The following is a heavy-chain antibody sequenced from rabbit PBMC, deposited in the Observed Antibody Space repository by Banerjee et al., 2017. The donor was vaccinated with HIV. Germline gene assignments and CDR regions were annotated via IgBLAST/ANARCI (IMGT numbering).Heavy chain of an antibody. CDR2: IYSSSRKG. Sequence: QEQLEESGGDLVKPEGYLTITCTASGFSFSNKYVMCWVRQAPGKGLEWIGCIYSSSRKGGDASWATGRFPMSKTSSTTVTLQMTSLTAADTATYFCARAYVGYAHAKDVCGPGTLVTAS. CDR1: GFSFSNKYV. J-gene: IGHJ4*01. CDR3: ARAYVGYAHAKDV. V-gene: IGHV1S45*01. D-gene: IGHD6-1*01.